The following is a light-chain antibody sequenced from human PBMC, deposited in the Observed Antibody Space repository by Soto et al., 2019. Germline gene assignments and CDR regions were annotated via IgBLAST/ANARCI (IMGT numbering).Light chain of an antibody. CDR2: EGS. CDR3: CSYAGSSTFVYL. V-gene: IGLV2-23*03. CDR1: SSDVGSYNL. Sequence: QSALTQPASVSGSPGQSITISCTGTSSDVGSYNLVSWYQQHPGKAPKLMIYEGSKRPSGVSNRFSGSKSGNTASLTISGLQAEDEADYYCCSYAGSSTFVYLFGTGTKVTVL. J-gene: IGLJ1*01.